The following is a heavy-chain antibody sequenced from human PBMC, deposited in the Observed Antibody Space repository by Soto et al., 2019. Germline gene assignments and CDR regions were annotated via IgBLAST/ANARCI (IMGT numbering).Heavy chain of an antibody. J-gene: IGHJ4*02. CDR1: GGSISSGGYY. V-gene: IGHV4-31*03. Sequence: QVQLQESGPGLVKPSQTLSLTCTVSGGSISSGGYYWSWIRQHPGKGLEWIGYIYYSGSTYYNPSLKCRVTISVDTSKNQFSLKLSSVTAADTAVYYCASSLSLGSSSWYVPPPDYWGQGTLVTVSS. CDR3: ASSLSLGSSSWYVPPPDY. CDR2: IYYSGST. D-gene: IGHD6-13*01.